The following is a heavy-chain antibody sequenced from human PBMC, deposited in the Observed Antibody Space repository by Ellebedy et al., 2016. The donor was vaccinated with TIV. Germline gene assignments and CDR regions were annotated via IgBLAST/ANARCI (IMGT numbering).Heavy chain of an antibody. Sequence: MPSEPLSLTCPVSGGSIRSGGYYWSWIRQHPGKGLEWIGYIYYSGSTYYNPSLKSRVTISVDTSKNQFSLKLSSVTAADTAVYYCARAEGPHDYWGQGTLVTVSS. CDR1: GGSIRSGGYY. CDR2: IYYSGST. J-gene: IGHJ4*02. V-gene: IGHV4-31*03. CDR3: ARAEGPHDY.